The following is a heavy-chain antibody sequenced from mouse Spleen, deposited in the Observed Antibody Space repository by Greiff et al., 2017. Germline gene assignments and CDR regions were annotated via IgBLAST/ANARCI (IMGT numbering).Heavy chain of an antibody. V-gene: IGHV1-69*01. CDR1: GYTFTSYW. CDR3: ARCNPYAMDY. CDR2: IDPSDSYT. D-gene: IGHD2-1*01. Sequence: VKLQQSGAELVMPGASVKLSCKASGYTFTSYWMHWVKQRPGQGLEWIGEIDPSDSYTNYNQKFKGKATLTVDKSSSTAYMQLSSLTSEDSAVYYCARCNPYAMDYWGQGTSVTVSS. J-gene: IGHJ4*01.